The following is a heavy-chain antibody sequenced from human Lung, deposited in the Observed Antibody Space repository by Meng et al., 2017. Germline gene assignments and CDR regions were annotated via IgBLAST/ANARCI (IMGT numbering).Heavy chain of an antibody. J-gene: IGHJ5*02. CDR1: GGSISSGRYY. D-gene: IGHD3-16*01. CDR2: VYYSGIN. CDR3: ARDLWELRYKAPFDP. Sequence: GSLRLSCAVSGGSISSGRYYWNWIRQPPGKGLEWIGSVYYSGINYYNPSLESRVTILVDTSKNHFSLKLSSVTAADTAVYYCARDLWELRYKAPFDPWGQGILVTVSS. V-gene: IGHV4-39*07.